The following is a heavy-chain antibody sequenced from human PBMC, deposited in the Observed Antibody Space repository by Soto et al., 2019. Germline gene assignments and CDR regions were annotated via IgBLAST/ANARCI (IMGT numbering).Heavy chain of an antibody. J-gene: IGHJ4*02. V-gene: IGHV1-24*01. CDR3: AADRKIVGTIGAFDF. CDR1: GGTFSSYA. D-gene: IGHD1-26*01. Sequence: GASVKVSCKASGGTFSSYAISWVRQAPGQGLEWMGRSAPEEGEPIYPQKFQGRVSMTEDPSTDTAYMELTSLRFEDTAVYFCAADRKIVGTIGAFDFWGQGTQVTVSS. CDR2: SAPEEGEP.